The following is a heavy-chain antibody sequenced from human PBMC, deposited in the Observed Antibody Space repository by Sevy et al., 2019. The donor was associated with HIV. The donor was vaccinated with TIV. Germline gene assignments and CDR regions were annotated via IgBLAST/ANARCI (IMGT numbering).Heavy chain of an antibody. CDR2: ISSSSSYI. Sequence: GGSLRLSCAASGFTFSSYGMNWVRQAPGKGLEWVSSISSSSSYIYYADSVKGRFTISRDNAKNSLYLQMNSLRAEDTAVYYCASDGLRDTSPDTNPDAFDIWGQGTMVTVSS. V-gene: IGHV3-21*01. D-gene: IGHD2-15*01. CDR3: ASDGLRDTSPDTNPDAFDI. CDR1: GFTFSSYG. J-gene: IGHJ3*02.